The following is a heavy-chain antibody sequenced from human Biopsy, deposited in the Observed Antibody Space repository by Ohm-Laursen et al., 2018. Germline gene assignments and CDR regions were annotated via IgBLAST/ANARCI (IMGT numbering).Heavy chain of an antibody. Sequence: TLSLTCTVSGGSISSGGYYWGWIRQHPGKGLEWIGHMYYSGSTYYNPSLKSRITISVDPSKDQFSLKLSSVTVSDTAVYYCAGLVTGFIDPWGQGTLVTVSS. CDR1: GGSISSGGYY. CDR3: AGLVTGFIDP. D-gene: IGHD3-9*01. J-gene: IGHJ5*02. CDR2: MYYSGST. V-gene: IGHV4-31*03.